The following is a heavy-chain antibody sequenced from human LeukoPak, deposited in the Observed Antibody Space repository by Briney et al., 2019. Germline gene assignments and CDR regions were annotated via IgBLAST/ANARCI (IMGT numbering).Heavy chain of an antibody. CDR2: IYTSGST. V-gene: IGHV4-61*02. CDR3: ARASTAQCTWFEP. CDR1: GGSISSGSYH. J-gene: IGHJ5*02. Sequence: SETLSLTCTVSGGSISSGSYHWSWIRQPAGKGLEWIGRIYTSGSTNYNPSLKSRVTISVDTSKNQFSLKLSSVTAGDTAVYYCARASTAQCTWFEPWGQGTLVTVSP. D-gene: IGHD2/OR15-2a*01.